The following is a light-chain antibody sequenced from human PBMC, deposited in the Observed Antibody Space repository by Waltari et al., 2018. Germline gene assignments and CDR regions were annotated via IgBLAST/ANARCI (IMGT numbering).Light chain of an antibody. Sequence: AIQLTQSPSSLSASVGDRVTITCRASQGISSYLGWYQQKPGRAPKLLIYEASNLYSGVPSRFSGSGSGTDFTLTISSLQPEDFATYFCQQYYSYPRTFGQGTKVEIK. J-gene: IGKJ1*01. V-gene: IGKV1-13*02. CDR3: QQYYSYPRT. CDR2: EAS. CDR1: QGISSY.